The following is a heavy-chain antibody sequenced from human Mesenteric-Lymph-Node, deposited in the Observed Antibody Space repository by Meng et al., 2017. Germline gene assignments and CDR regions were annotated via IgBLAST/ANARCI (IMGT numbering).Heavy chain of an antibody. V-gene: IGHV3-23*01. CDR3: AKGGHFSFFDY. CDR2: IRGRGDET. Sequence: GESLKISCAASGLTFANYAMRWVRQAPGKGLEWVSTIRGRGDETFYADSVKGRCTISRDNSKNTVSLQMNSLRVEDTAVYYCAKGGHFSFFDYWGQGTLVTVSS. D-gene: IGHD3-16*02. CDR1: GLTFANYA. J-gene: IGHJ4*02.